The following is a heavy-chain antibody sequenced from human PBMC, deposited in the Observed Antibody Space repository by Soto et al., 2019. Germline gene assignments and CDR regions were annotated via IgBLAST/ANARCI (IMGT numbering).Heavy chain of an antibody. J-gene: IGHJ3*02. CDR2: FFYSGTT. CDR1: GGSIRSTNYY. V-gene: IGHV4-39*01. Sequence: SETLSLTCTVSGGSIRSTNYYWGWIRQPPGKGLEWIGSFFYSGTTYYNPSLKSRVTISVDTSKNQFSLKLRSVTAADTAVYYCARQSSHIVGVTAIMGAFDIWGQGTMVTVSS. CDR3: ARQSSHIVGVTAIMGAFDI. D-gene: IGHD2-21*02.